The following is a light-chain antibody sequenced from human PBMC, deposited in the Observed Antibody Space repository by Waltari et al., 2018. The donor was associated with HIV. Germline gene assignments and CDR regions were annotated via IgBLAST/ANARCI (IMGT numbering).Light chain of an antibody. CDR2: SNN. V-gene: IGLV1-44*01. Sequence: QSVLTQPPSASGTPGQRVTISCSGSSSNIGSNTVNWYQQLPGTAPKLLIYSNNQRPSGVPDRCAGSKSGTSASLAISGLQSEDEADYYCAAWDYSLNGWVFGGGTKLTVL. CDR1: SSNIGSNT. CDR3: AAWDYSLNGWV. J-gene: IGLJ3*02.